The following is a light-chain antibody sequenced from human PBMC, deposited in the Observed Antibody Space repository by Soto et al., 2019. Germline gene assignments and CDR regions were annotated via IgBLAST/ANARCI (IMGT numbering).Light chain of an antibody. V-gene: IGKV3-20*01. J-gene: IGKJ3*01. Sequence: EIVLTQSPGTLSLSPGERATLSCRASQSVSSNYLAWYQQNPGQAPRLLIYGASSRATGIPDRFSGSGSGTDFTLTISRLEPEDFAVYYCQQYGASVFTFGPGTKVDIK. CDR3: QQYGASVFT. CDR2: GAS. CDR1: QSVSSNY.